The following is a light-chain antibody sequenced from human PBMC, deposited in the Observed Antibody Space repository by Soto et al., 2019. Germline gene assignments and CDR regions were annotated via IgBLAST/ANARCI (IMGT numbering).Light chain of an antibody. CDR1: SSNIGAGYD. V-gene: IGLV1-40*01. Sequence: QSVLTQPPSVSGAPGQRVTISCTGSSSNIGAGYDVHWYQQLPGTAPKLLIYGNSNRPSGVPDRFSGSKSGTSASLAITGLQAEDEADYYCQSYDSSLSAFYVFGTGTMVTV. CDR3: QSYDSSLSAFYV. CDR2: GNS. J-gene: IGLJ1*01.